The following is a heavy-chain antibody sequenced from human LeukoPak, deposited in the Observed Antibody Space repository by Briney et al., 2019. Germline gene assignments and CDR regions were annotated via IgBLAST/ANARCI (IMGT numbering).Heavy chain of an antibody. Sequence: PSETLSLTCAVSGDSISGYYWSWIRQPPGKGLEWIGFAYHSGSTTRNPSLESRVTISVDTSTNQVSLRLSSVTAADTAVYYCARDKKGSSCYDFWGQGTLVTVSS. CDR1: GDSISGYY. J-gene: IGHJ4*02. CDR2: AYHSGST. CDR3: ARDKKGSSCYDF. V-gene: IGHV4-59*01. D-gene: IGHD2-2*01.